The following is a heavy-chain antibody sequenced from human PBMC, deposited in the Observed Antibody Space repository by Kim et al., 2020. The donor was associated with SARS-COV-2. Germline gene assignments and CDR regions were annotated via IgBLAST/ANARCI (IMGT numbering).Heavy chain of an antibody. CDR1: GFTFSSYG. Sequence: GGSLRLSCAASGFTFSSYGMHWVRQAPGKGLEWVAVISYDGSNKYYADSVKGRFTISRDNSKNTLYLQMNSLRAEDTAVYYCAKFKGTVGATMAGMDVWGQGTTVTVSS. D-gene: IGHD1-26*01. CDR3: AKFKGTVGATMAGMDV. CDR2: ISYDGSNK. V-gene: IGHV3-30*18. J-gene: IGHJ6*02.